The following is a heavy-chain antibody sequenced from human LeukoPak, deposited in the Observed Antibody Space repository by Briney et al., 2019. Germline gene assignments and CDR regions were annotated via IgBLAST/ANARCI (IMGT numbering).Heavy chain of an antibody. CDR3: ASLTMIVVP. V-gene: IGHV4-34*01. J-gene: IGHJ5*02. Sequence: SETLSLTCAVYGGSFSGYYWSWIRQPPGKGLEWIGEINHSGSTNYNPSLKSRFTISADTSKNQFSLKLSSVTAADTAVYYCASLTMIVVPWGQGTLVTVSS. CDR2: INHSGST. D-gene: IGHD3-22*01. CDR1: GGSFSGYY.